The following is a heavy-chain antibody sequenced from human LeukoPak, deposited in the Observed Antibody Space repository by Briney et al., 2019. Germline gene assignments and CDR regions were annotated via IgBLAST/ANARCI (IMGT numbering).Heavy chain of an antibody. CDR2: VSSSGDTI. V-gene: IGHV3-48*01. J-gene: IGHJ3*02. D-gene: IGHD1-26*01. CDR1: GFSFSSYS. CDR3: ARDGSGSYSAI. Sequence: GSLRLSCAASGFSFSSYSMTWIRQAPGKGLEWVSYVSSSGDTIYHADSVKGRFTISRDNAKNSLYLQMNSLRAEDTAVYYCARDGSGSYSAIWGQGTMVTVSS.